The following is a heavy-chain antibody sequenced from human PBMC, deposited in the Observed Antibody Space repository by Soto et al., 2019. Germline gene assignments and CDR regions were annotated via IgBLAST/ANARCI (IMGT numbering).Heavy chain of an antibody. J-gene: IGHJ5*02. V-gene: IGHV3-48*02. CDR1: GFTFSSYS. D-gene: IGHD2-2*01. Sequence: GGSLRLSCAASGFTFSSYSMNWVRQAPGKGLEWVSYISSSSSTIYYADSVKGRFTISRDNAKNSLYLQMNSLRDEDTAVYYCARDRSGGGIVVVPAARGPGWFDPWGQGTLVTVSS. CDR2: ISSSSSTI. CDR3: ARDRSGGGIVVVPAARGPGWFDP.